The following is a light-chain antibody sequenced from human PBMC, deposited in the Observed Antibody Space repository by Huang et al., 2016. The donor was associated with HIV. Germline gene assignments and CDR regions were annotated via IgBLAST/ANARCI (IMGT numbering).Light chain of an antibody. CDR2: GAS. Sequence: DIQMDQSPSSLSASVGDRVTVTCRASPAIRSYLAWYQQKPGKPPMLLIYGASTLQSGVPSRFSGSGSGTEFTRTITTLQPGDVGTYYCQAYDSAPWTFGPGTKVEV. V-gene: IGKV1-27*01. CDR3: QAYDSAPWT. J-gene: IGKJ1*01. CDR1: PAIRSY.